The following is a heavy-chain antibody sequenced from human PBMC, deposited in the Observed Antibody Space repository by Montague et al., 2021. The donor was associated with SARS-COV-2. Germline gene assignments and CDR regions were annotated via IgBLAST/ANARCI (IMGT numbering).Heavy chain of an antibody. J-gene: IGHJ5*02. CDR1: GGSMTGYY. CDR3: SRAPVTVIRGGTRYSWFGP. D-gene: IGHD3-10*01. V-gene: IGHV4-59*01. CDR2: INHIGST. Sequence: SETLSLTCSVSGGSMTGYYWSWIRQPPGKGLEWIAYINHIGSTNHNPSLMSQVTISVDASKNQFSLKLNSMTPADTAVYYCSRAPVTVIRGGTRYSWFGPWGQGTLVTVSS.